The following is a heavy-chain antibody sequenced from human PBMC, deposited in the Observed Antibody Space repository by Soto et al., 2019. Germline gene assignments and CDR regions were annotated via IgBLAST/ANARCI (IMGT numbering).Heavy chain of an antibody. D-gene: IGHD3-10*01. CDR1: GFTFSSHG. CDR2: INGDGSST. V-gene: IGHV3-74*01. Sequence: PTGPQRHSCSISGFTFSSHGMHGVRQATGKGLLWVSGINGDGSSTSYADSVKGRFPISRDNAKNSQYLQMNSLRAGDAAVYYCEREVRGGVVPGGMDVWGQGTKV. J-gene: IGHJ6*02. CDR3: EREVRGGVVPGGMDV.